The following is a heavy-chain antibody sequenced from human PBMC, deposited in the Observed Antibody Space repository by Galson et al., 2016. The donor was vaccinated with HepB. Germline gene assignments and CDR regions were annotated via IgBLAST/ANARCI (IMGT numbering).Heavy chain of an antibody. CDR1: GFTFSTYC. J-gene: IGHJ1*01. V-gene: IGHV3-74*01. Sequence: SLRLSCAASGFTFSTYCMHWVRQPPGQGLVWVSRINRDGSLSDYADSVKGRFTTASDNAKNTLSLQMHSLRAEDTAVYYCASGLAGVDDHWGQGTLVTVSS. D-gene: IGHD5-12*01. CDR2: INRDGSLS. CDR3: ASGLAGVDDH.